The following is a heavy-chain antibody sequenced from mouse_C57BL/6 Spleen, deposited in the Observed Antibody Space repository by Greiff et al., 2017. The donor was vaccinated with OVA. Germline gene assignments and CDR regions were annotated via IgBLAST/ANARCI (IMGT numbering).Heavy chain of an antibody. CDR1: GFTFSSYG. J-gene: IGHJ3*01. CDR3: ARRSGYGSSAWFAY. D-gene: IGHD1-1*01. CDR2: ISSGGSYT. V-gene: IGHV5-6*02. Sequence: EVKVVESGGDLVKPGGSLKLSCAASGFTFSSYGMSWVRQTPDKRLEWVATISSGGSYTYYPDSVKGRFTISRDNAKNTLYLQMSSLKSEDTAMYYCARRSGYGSSAWFAYWGQGTLVTVSA.